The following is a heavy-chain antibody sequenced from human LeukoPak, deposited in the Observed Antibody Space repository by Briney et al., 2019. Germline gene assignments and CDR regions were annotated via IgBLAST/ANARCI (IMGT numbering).Heavy chain of an antibody. V-gene: IGHV5-51*01. CDR2: IYPGGSDT. CDR1: GYTFTNYW. D-gene: IGHD3-9*01. Sequence: GESLKISCKGSGYTFTNYWIGWVRQMPGKGLEWMGIIYPGGSDTRYSPSFQGQVTISADKSISTAYLQWSSLKASDTAMYYCARRAGDDILTGYYTFDIWGQGTMVTVSS. CDR3: ARRAGDDILTGYYTFDI. J-gene: IGHJ3*02.